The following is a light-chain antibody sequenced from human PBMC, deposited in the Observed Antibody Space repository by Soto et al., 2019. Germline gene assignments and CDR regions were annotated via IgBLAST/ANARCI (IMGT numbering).Light chain of an antibody. CDR2: EVS. V-gene: IGLV2-14*01. CDR1: SSDIGSNNY. CDR3: SSYTTTTRL. Sequence: QSALTQPASVSGSPGQSITISRTGTSSDIGSNNYVSWFQQRPGKAPTLIIYEVSNRPSGVSTHFSGSKSGNTASLTISGLLPEDEAEYYCSSYTTTTRLFGGGTKLTVL. J-gene: IGLJ3*02.